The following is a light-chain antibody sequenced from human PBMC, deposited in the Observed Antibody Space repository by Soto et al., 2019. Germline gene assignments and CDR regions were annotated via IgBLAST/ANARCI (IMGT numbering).Light chain of an antibody. J-gene: IGKJ4*01. V-gene: IGKV3D-20*01. CDR1: QSIGNNY. CDR2: ATS. Sequence: EIVLTQSPATLSLSPGERATLSCGASQSIGNNYLAWYQQKPGLAPRLLIYATSTRATGIPDRFSGSGSGTDFTLSISRLEPEDFAVYYCQHYPSAPLTFGGGTEV. CDR3: QHYPSAPLT.